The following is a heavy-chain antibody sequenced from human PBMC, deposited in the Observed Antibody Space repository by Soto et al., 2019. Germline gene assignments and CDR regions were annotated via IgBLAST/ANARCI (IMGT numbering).Heavy chain of an antibody. CDR3: ARDTDMVRSFDY. CDR1: GYPFTSYG. Sequence: GSVKVYYKASGYPFTSYGISLVRQAPGQGLEWMGWISAYNGNTNYAQKLQGRVTMTTDTSTSTAYMELRSLRSDDTAVYYCARDTDMVRSFDYWGQGTLVTVSS. D-gene: IGHD5-18*01. CDR2: ISAYNGNT. V-gene: IGHV1-18*04. J-gene: IGHJ4*02.